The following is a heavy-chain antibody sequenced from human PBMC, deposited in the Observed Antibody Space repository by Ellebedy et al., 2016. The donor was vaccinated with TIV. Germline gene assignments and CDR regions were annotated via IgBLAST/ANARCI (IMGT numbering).Heavy chain of an antibody. J-gene: IGHJ5*02. CDR2: IKQDGSEQ. CDR3: ARLQMTTTFNWFDP. D-gene: IGHD4-17*01. CDR1: GFTFSSYW. V-gene: IGHV3-7*03. Sequence: GESLKISCAASGFTFSSYWMSRVRQAPGKGLEWVANIKQDGSEQYYVDSVKGRFTISRDNAKNSLYLQMNSLRAEDTAVYYCARLQMTTTFNWFDPWGQGTLVTVSS.